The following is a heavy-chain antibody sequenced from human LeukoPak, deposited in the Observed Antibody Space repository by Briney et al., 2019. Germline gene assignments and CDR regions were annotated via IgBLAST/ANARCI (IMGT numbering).Heavy chain of an antibody. CDR1: GGSISSYY. D-gene: IGHD5-24*01. Sequence: KPSETLSLTCTVSGGSISSYYWNWIRQPPGMGLEWIGYIYYSGSTNYNPSLKSRVTISVDTSKNQFSLKLSSVTAADTAVYYCAGRLWRRDGYNLSAFDIWGQGTMVTVSS. CDR3: AGRLWRRDGYNLSAFDI. V-gene: IGHV4-59*01. J-gene: IGHJ3*02. CDR2: IYYSGST.